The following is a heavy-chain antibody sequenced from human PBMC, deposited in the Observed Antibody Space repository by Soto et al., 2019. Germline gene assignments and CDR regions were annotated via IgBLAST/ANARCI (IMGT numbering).Heavy chain of an antibody. CDR1: GFTFSRYA. CDR3: ARDRGYTGYDFAY. V-gene: IGHV3-48*01. J-gene: IGHJ4*02. CDR2: INHDSGTI. D-gene: IGHD5-12*01. Sequence: EVQLVESGGGLVQPGGSLRLSCAASGFTFSRYAMNWIRQAPGKGLEWVSYINHDSGTIYYADSVKGRFNISRDNANNLLSLQRNSLRAEDTAVYYCARDRGYTGYDFAYWGQGTLVTVSS.